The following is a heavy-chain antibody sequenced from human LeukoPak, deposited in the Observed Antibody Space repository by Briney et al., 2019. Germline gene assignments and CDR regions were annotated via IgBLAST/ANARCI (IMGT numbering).Heavy chain of an antibody. CDR2: ISSSSSYI. Sequence: GGSLRLSCAASGFTFSSYSMNWVRQAPGKGLEWVSSISSSSSYIYYADSVKGRFTISRDNAKNSLYLQMNSLRAEDTAVYYCARSDSSGYFRDAFDIWGQGTMVTVSS. D-gene: IGHD3-22*01. CDR1: GFTFSSYS. CDR3: ARSDSSGYFRDAFDI. V-gene: IGHV3-21*01. J-gene: IGHJ3*02.